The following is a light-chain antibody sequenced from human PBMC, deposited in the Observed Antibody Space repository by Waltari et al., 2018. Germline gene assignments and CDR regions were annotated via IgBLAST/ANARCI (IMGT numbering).Light chain of an antibody. CDR2: DVI. CDR3: YSYTTSSTYV. J-gene: IGLJ1*01. CDR1: SSDVGGYNF. Sequence: QSALTQPASASGSPGQSITISCTGTSSDVGGYNFVSWYQQHPGKAPKLMIYDVINRPSGVSSRFSGSKSGNTASLTISGLQAEDEAYYYYYSYTTSSTYVFGTGTQVTVL. V-gene: IGLV2-14*03.